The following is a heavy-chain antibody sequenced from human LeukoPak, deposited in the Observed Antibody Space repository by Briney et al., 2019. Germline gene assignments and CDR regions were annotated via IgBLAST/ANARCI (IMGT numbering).Heavy chain of an antibody. D-gene: IGHD3-10*01. CDR2: ISSSGSTI. CDR1: GFTFSEYY. Sequence: PGGSLRLSCAASGFTFSEYYINWIRQAPGKGLEWVSYISSSGSTIYYADSVKGRFTISRDNAKNSLYLQMNSLRAEDTAVYYCAGNYYGSGSYYNVYYWGQGTLVTVSS. V-gene: IGHV3-11*01. J-gene: IGHJ4*02. CDR3: AGNYYGSGSYYNVYY.